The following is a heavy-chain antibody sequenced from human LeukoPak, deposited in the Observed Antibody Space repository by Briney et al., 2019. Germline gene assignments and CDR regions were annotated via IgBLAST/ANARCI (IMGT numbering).Heavy chain of an antibody. Sequence: PGGSLRLSCAASGFTFSSYSMNWVRQAPGKGLEWVSSISSSSSYIYYADSVKGRFTISRDNAKNSLYLQMNSLRAEDTAVYYCARVGIHGFWSGYTSDYWGQGTLVTVSS. CDR1: GFTFSSYS. V-gene: IGHV3-21*01. J-gene: IGHJ4*02. CDR3: ARVGIHGFWSGYTSDY. D-gene: IGHD3-3*01. CDR2: ISSSSSYI.